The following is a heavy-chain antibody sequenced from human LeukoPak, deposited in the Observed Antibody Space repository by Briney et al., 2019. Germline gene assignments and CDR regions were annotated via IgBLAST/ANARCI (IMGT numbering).Heavy chain of an antibody. CDR2: IYYSAST. CDR3: ARHRDYSSGWLDY. CDR1: GDSISSSNYY. V-gene: IGHV4-39*01. Sequence: PSETLSLTCTVSGDSISSSNYYWGWIRQTPGSGLEWIGSIYYSASTHYNPSLKSRVTISVDTSMNQFSLKLNSVTAADTAVYYCARHRDYSSGWLDYWGQGTLVTVSS. J-gene: IGHJ4*02. D-gene: IGHD6-19*01.